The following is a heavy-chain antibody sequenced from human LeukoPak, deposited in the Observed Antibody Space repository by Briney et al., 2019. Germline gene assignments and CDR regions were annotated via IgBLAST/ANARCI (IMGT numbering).Heavy chain of an antibody. D-gene: IGHD1-26*01. Sequence: PGGSLRLSCAGTGFTFSSYAMNWVRQAPGKGLEWVSSISSSSSYIYYADSVKGRFTISRDNAKNSLYLQMNSLRAEDTAVYYCARDRSGSYENDAFDIWGQGTMVTVSS. J-gene: IGHJ3*02. V-gene: IGHV3-21*01. CDR3: ARDRSGSYENDAFDI. CDR2: ISSSSSYI. CDR1: GFTFSSYA.